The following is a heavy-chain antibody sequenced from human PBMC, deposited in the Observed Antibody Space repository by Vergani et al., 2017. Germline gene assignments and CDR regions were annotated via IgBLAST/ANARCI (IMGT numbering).Heavy chain of an antibody. V-gene: IGHV4-34*01. CDR2: INHSLST. J-gene: IGHJ4*02. Sequence: QVQLQQWGAGLLKPSETLSLTCAVYGGSFSGYYWSWIRQPPGKGLEWIGEINHSLSTNYNPSLKSRVTISVDTSKNQFSLKLSSVTAADTAVYYCARGGRWLQLRKIDYWGQGTLVTVSS. CDR1: GGSFSGYY. D-gene: IGHD5-24*01. CDR3: ARGGRWLQLRKIDY.